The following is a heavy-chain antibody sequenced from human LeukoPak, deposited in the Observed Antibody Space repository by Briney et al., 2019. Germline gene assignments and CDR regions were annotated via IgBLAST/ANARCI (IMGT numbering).Heavy chain of an antibody. CDR1: GFTFSSYG. J-gene: IGHJ6*02. D-gene: IGHD6-13*01. CDR3: AKDAPRIAAVSYYYYYYGMDV. V-gene: IGHV3-30*02. Sequence: GGSLRLSCAASGFTFSSYGMHWVRQAPGKGLEWVAFIRYGGSNKYYADSVKGRFTISRDNSKNTLYLQMNSLRAEDTAVYYCAKDAPRIAAVSYYYYYYGMDVWGQGTTVTVSS. CDR2: IRYGGSNK.